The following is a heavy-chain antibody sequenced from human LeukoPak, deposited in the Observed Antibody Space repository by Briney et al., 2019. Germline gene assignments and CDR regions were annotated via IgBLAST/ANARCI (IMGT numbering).Heavy chain of an antibody. V-gene: IGHV3-48*01. J-gene: IGHJ6*03. CDR2: ISSSSSTI. Sequence: GGSLRLSCAASGFTFSSYEMNWVRQAPGKGLEWVSYISSSSSTIYYADSVKGRFTISRDNAKNSLYLQMNSLRAEDMAVYYCARVTLSGSYYYYYYMDVWGKGTTVTISS. D-gene: IGHD1-26*01. CDR3: ARVTLSGSYYYYYYMDV. CDR1: GFTFSSYE.